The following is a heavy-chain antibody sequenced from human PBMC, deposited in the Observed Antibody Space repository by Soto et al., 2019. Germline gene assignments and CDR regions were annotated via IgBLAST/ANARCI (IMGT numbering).Heavy chain of an antibody. CDR1: GFTFSHYW. CDR3: ARDPTTELGS. CDR2: INDDGSDT. J-gene: IGHJ4*02. V-gene: IGHV3-74*01. D-gene: IGHD4-17*01. Sequence: EVQLVESGGDLVQPGGSLRLSCAASGFTFSHYWLHWVRQAPGKGLVWVSLINDDGSDTTYADSVKGRFTISRDNAKNKVYLQRNDLRVEDTAVYYCARDPTTELGSWGQGTLVTVSS.